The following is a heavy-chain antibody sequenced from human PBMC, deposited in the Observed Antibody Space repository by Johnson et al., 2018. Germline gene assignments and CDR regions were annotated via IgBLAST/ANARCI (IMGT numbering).Heavy chain of an antibody. CDR1: GFTVSSNF. V-gene: IGHV3-53*01. D-gene: IGHD5-12*01. J-gene: IGHJ5*02. Sequence: VQLVQSGGGLIQPGGSLRLSCVASGFTVSSNFMSWVRQAPGKGLEWVSVIYSAGSTYYADSVKGRFTIARDNSKNPLYLQMNSLRAEDTAVYYCAGGWSHRGYCLNWFDPWGQGTLVTVSS. CDR3: AGGWSHRGYCLNWFDP. CDR2: IYSAGST.